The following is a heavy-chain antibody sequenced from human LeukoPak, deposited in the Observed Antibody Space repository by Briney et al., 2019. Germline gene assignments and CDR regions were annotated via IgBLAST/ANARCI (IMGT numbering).Heavy chain of an antibody. CDR3: AKGNFGDYGADY. CDR2: ISSSSTYI. Sequence: GGPLRLSCAASGFTFSSCSMNWVRQAPGKGLEWVSSISSSSTYIYYADSLKGRFTISRDNAKNSLYLQMNSLRVEDTAVYYRAKGNFGDYGADYWGQGTLVTVSS. V-gene: IGHV3-21*01. D-gene: IGHD4-17*01. J-gene: IGHJ4*02. CDR1: GFTFSSCS.